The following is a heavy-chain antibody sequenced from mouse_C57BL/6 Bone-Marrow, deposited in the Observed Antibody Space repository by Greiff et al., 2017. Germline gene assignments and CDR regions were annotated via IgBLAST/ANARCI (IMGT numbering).Heavy chain of an antibody. J-gene: IGHJ1*03. D-gene: IGHD1-1*01. V-gene: IGHV2-5*01. CDR3: AKDYYGSSYWYFDV. CDR2: RWRGGST. Sequence: VKLMESGPGLVQPSQSLSITCTVSGFSLTSYGVHWVRQSPGKGLEWLGVRWRGGSTDYNAAFMSRLSITKDNSKSQVFFKMNSLQADDTAIYYCAKDYYGSSYWYFDVWGTGTTVTVSS. CDR1: GFSLTSYG.